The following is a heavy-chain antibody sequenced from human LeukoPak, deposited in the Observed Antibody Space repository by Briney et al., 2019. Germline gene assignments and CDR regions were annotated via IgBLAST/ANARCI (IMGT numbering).Heavy chain of an antibody. J-gene: IGHJ6*03. CDR3: ARTADWSYYYYYMDV. V-gene: IGHV1-18*01. D-gene: IGHD3-9*01. Sequence: LRASVKVSCKASGYTFTTYGLSWVRQAPGQGLEWMGWISAYNGNTNYAQKLQGRVTMTTDTSTSTAYMELRSLRSDDTAVYYCARTADWSYYYYYMDVWGKGTTVTVSS. CDR1: GYTFTTYG. CDR2: ISAYNGNT.